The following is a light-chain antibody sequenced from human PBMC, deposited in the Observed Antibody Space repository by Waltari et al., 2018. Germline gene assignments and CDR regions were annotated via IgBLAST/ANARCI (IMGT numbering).Light chain of an antibody. CDR1: SSDVACYNS. CDR2: DVS. J-gene: IGLJ2*01. Sequence: QSALTQPASVSGSPGQSITISCTGTSSDVACYNSVYWYQHHPGKAPKLMIYDVSYRPSGVSNRFSGSKSGNTASLTISGLQAEDEADYYCSSYITTNTLELFGGGTSLTVL. V-gene: IGLV2-14*03. CDR3: SSYITTNTLEL.